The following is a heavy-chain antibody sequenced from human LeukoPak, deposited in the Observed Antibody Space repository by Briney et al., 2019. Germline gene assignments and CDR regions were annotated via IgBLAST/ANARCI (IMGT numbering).Heavy chain of an antibody. CDR1: GFTFDDYG. V-gene: IGHV3-7*01. J-gene: IGHJ4*02. Sequence: PGGSLRLSCAASGFTFDDYGMSWVRQTPGKGLEWVANIKHDGTEKYYVDSVKGRFTISRDNAQNSLYLQMNSLRAEDTAVYYCARGYSSGRSAVDYWGQGTLVTVSS. CDR3: ARGYSSGRSAVDY. D-gene: IGHD6-19*01. CDR2: IKHDGTEK.